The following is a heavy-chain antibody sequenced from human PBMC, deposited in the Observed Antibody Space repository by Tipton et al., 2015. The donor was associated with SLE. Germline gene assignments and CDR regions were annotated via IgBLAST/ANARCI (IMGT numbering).Heavy chain of an antibody. CDR2: IYTSGST. D-gene: IGHD6-25*01. CDR3: ARDHGYSSGFFDY. Sequence: TLSLTCTVSGGSISSGSYYWSWIRQPAGKGLEWIGHIYTSGSTNYNPSLKSRVTISVDTSRNQFSLKLSSVTAADTAVYYCARDHGYSSGFFDYWGQGTLVTVSS. J-gene: IGHJ4*02. V-gene: IGHV4-61*09. CDR1: GGSISSGSYY.